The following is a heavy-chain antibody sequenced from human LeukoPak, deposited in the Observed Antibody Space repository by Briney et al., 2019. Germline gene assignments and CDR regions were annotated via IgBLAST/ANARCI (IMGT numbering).Heavy chain of an antibody. V-gene: IGHV3-66*01. J-gene: IGHJ4*02. CDR1: GFTVSNNY. Sequence: PGGSLRLSCAASGFTVSNNYVGWVRQAPAKGLEWVSVIYSVGTTYYADSVRGRFTISRDNSKNTLYLQMNSLRVEDTAVYFCAGSLAYCGGDCRLGDYWGQGTLVTVSS. CDR2: IYSVGTT. CDR3: AGSLAYCGGDCRLGDY. D-gene: IGHD2-21*02.